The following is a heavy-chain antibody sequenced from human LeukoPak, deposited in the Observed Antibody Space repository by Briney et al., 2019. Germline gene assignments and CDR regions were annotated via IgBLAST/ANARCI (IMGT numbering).Heavy chain of an antibody. CDR1: GGSISSYY. J-gene: IGHJ4*02. CDR3: ARVGDYYDSSGYYYFYFDY. D-gene: IGHD3-22*01. Sequence: PSETLSLTCTVSGGSISSYYWSWIRQPAGKGLEWIGRIYTSGSINYNPSLKSRVTMSVDTSKNQFSLKLSSVTAADTAVYYCARVGDYYDSSGYYYFYFDYWGQGTLVTVSS. CDR2: IYTSGSI. V-gene: IGHV4-4*07.